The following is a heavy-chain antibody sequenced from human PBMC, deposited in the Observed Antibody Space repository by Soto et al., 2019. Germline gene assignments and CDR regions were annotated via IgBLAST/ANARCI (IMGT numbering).Heavy chain of an antibody. D-gene: IGHD3-22*01. Sequence: SETLSLTCTVSGGSISSYYWSWIRQPPGKGLEWIGYIYYSGSTNYNPSLKSRVTISVDTSKNQFSLKLSSVTAADTAVYYCVRITYYDSSGYYGMDVWGQGTTVTVSS. V-gene: IGHV4-59*08. CDR3: VRITYYDSSGYYGMDV. J-gene: IGHJ6*02. CDR2: IYYSGST. CDR1: GGSISSYY.